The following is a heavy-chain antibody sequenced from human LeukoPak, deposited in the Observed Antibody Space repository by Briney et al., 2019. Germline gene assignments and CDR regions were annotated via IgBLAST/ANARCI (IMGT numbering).Heavy chain of an antibody. V-gene: IGHV3-23*01. CDR3: ARRSHGSTAFDY. D-gene: IGHD3-10*01. J-gene: IGHJ4*02. Sequence: GGSLRLSCAASGFTFSSYAMSWVRQAPGKGLEWVSAISGSGGSTYYADSVKGRFTISRDNSKNTLYLQMNSLRAEDTAMYYCARRSHGSTAFDYWGQGTLVTVSS. CDR1: GFTFSSYA. CDR2: ISGSGGST.